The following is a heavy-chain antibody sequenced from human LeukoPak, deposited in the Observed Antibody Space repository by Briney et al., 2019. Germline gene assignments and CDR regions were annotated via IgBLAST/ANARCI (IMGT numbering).Heavy chain of an antibody. D-gene: IGHD3-22*01. V-gene: IGHV3-30*03. CDR2: ISYDGSDK. J-gene: IGHJ3*02. CDR1: GFTISTYG. Sequence: PGGSLRLSCAASGFTISTYGMHWVRQAPGKGLEWVALISYDGSDKYYADSVKGRFTISRDNSKNTLYLQMNSLRAEDTAVYYCARVLRDYDSRDYDAFDIWGQGTMVTVSS. CDR3: ARVLRDYDSRDYDAFDI.